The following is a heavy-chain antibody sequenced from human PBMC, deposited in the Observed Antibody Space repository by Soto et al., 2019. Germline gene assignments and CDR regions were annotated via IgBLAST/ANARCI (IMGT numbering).Heavy chain of an antibody. CDR3: AKMYDYIWGSYRYAFDY. CDR2: ISGSGGST. Sequence: GGSLRLSCAASGFTFSSYAMSWVRQAPGKGLEWVSAISGSGGSTYYADSVKGRFTISRDNSKNTLYLQMNSLRAEDTAVYYCAKMYDYIWGSYRYAFDYWGQGTLVTVSS. CDR1: GFTFSSYA. J-gene: IGHJ4*02. V-gene: IGHV3-23*01. D-gene: IGHD3-16*02.